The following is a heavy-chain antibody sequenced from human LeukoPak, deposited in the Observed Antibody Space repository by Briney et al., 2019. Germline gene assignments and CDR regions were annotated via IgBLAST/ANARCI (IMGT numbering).Heavy chain of an antibody. CDR2: ISSSSSYI. CDR3: ARDGAWSGPFDY. CDR1: GFTFSSYS. D-gene: IGHD3-3*01. Sequence: GGSLRLSCAASGFTFSSYSMNWVRQAPGKGLEWVSSISSSSSYIYYADSVKGRFTISRDNAKNSLYLQMNSLRAEDTAVYYCARDGAWSGPFDYWGQGTLVTVSS. V-gene: IGHV3-21*01. J-gene: IGHJ4*02.